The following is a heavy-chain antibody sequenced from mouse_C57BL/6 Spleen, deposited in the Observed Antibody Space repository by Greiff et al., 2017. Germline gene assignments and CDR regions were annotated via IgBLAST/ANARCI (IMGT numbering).Heavy chain of an antibody. J-gene: IGHJ1*03. CDR1: GFTFSSYA. Sequence: EVKVVESGGGLVKPGGSLKLSCAASGFTFSSYAMSWVRQTPEKRLEWVATISDGGSYTYYPDNVKGRFTISRDNAKNNLYLQMSHLKSEDTAMYYCAREGPYYYGSSPYWYFDVWGTGTTVTVSS. CDR3: AREGPYYYGSSPYWYFDV. CDR2: ISDGGSYT. V-gene: IGHV5-4*01. D-gene: IGHD1-1*01.